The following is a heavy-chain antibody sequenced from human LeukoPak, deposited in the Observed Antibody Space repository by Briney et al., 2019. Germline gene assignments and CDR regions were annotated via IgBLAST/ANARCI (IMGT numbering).Heavy chain of an antibody. CDR2: FDPEDGET. D-gene: IGHD3-22*01. V-gene: IGHV1-24*01. CDR3: ATSRPDYYDSSGYPPGD. J-gene: IGHJ4*02. CDR1: GYTLTELS. Sequence: ASVKVSCKVSGYTLTELSMHWVQQAPGKGLEWMGGFDPEDGETIYAQKFQGRVTMTEDTSTDTAYMELSSLRSEDTAVYYCATSRPDYYDSSGYPPGDWGQGTLVTVSS.